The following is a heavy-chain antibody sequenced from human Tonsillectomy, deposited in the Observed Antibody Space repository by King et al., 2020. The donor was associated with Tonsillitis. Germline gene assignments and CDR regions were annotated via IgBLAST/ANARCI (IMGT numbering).Heavy chain of an antibody. J-gene: IGHJ5*02. CDR1: GGSISSGGYS. V-gene: IGHV4-30-2*01. CDR3: ASDCLLGWFDP. Sequence: QLQESGSGLVKPSQTLSLTCAVSGGSISSGGYSWSWIRQPPGKGLEWIGYIYHSGSTYYNPSLKSRVTISVDRSKNQFSLKLSSVTAADTAVYYCASDCLLGWFDPWGQGTLVTVSS. D-gene: IGHD2-15*01. CDR2: IYHSGST.